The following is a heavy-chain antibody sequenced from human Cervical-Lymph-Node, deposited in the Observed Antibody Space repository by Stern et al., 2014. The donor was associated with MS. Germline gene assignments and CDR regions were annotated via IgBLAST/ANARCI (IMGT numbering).Heavy chain of an antibody. V-gene: IGHV1-46*03. Sequence: QLVESGSEVRKPGASVKVSCKASGDAFASYPIHWLRQAPGQQPVWIGIVNPTDVRTTYAQTFQGRVTMTRDTSTRTVYMELSSLRVEDPAMYFCANPLPYANWGQGTRVTVSS. D-gene: IGHD4-17*01. CDR2: VNPTDVRT. CDR1: GDAFASYP. CDR3: ANPLPYAN. J-gene: IGHJ1*01.